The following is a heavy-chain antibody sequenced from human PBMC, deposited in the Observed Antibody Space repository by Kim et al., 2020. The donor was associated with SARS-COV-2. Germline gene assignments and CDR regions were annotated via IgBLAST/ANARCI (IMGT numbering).Heavy chain of an antibody. Sequence: VGSLRLSCAASGFTFSSYGMHWVRQAPGKGLEWVAVIWYDGSNKYYADSVKGRFTISRDNSKNTLYLQMNSLRAEDTAVYYCAKLYTMGLYDILTGYYISDAFDIWGQGTMVTVSS. J-gene: IGHJ3*02. V-gene: IGHV3-33*06. CDR1: GFTFSSYG. D-gene: IGHD3-9*01. CDR3: AKLYTMGLYDILTGYYISDAFDI. CDR2: IWYDGSNK.